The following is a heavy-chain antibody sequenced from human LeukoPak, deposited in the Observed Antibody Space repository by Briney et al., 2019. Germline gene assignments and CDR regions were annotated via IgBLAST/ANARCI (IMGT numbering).Heavy chain of an antibody. CDR1: GGSISSSSYY. J-gene: IGHJ4*02. CDR2: IYYSGST. V-gene: IGHV4-39*01. CDR3: ARQAPRRFLGWLSGVY. D-gene: IGHD3-3*01. Sequence: PSETLSLTCTVSGGSISSSSYYWGWIRQPPGKGLEWIGSIYYSGSTYYNPSLKSRVTISVDTSKNQFSLKLSSVTAADTAVYYCARQAPRRFLGWLSGVYWGQGTLVTVSS.